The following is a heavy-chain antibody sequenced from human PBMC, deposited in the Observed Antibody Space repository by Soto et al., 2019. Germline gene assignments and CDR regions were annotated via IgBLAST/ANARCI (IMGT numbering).Heavy chain of an antibody. J-gene: IGHJ4*02. CDR3: ARQISSGWYFDY. D-gene: IGHD6-19*01. CDR1: GYTLTSYD. CDR2: MNPNSGNT. V-gene: IGHV1-8*01. Sequence: ASLKVSCKASGYTLTSYDINWVRQATGQGLEWMGWMNPNSGNTGYAQKFQGRVTMTRNTSISTAYMELSSLRSEDTAVYYCARQISSGWYFDYWGQGTRVNVS.